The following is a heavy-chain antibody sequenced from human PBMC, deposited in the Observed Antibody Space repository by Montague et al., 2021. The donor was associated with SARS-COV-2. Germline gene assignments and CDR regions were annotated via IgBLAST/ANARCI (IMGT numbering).Heavy chain of an antibody. CDR3: ARDNYDYVWGSYRYIY. V-gene: IGHV3-30*04. CDR1: GFTFSSYA. J-gene: IGHJ4*02. D-gene: IGHD3-16*02. CDR2: ISYDGSNK. Sequence: SLRLSCAASGFTFSSYAMHWVRQAPGKGLEWVAVISYDGSNKYYXXSLKGRFTISRDNSKNTLYLQMNSLRAEDTAVYYCARDNYDYVWGSYRYIYWGQGTLVTVFS.